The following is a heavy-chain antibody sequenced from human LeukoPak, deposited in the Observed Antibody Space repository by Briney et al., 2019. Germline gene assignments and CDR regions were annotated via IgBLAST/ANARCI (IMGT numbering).Heavy chain of an antibody. CDR2: ISSSSNYM. D-gene: IGHD6-13*01. Sequence: KPGGSLRLSCAASGFTFSRNAMNWVRQAPGKGLEWVSFISSSSNYMSYADSVKGRLTISRDNAKNSLYLQMNSLRAEDTAVYYCARPLDSSNNYFDYWGQGTLVTVSA. J-gene: IGHJ4*02. CDR3: ARPLDSSNNYFDY. V-gene: IGHV3-21*01. CDR1: GFTFSRNA.